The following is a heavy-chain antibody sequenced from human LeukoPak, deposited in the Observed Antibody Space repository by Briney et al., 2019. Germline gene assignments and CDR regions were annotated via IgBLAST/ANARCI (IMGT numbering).Heavy chain of an antibody. V-gene: IGHV3-21*01. CDR3: ARDLERGYCSGGSCARDAFDI. Sequence: PGGSLRLSCAASGFTFSNYNMNWVRQAPGKGLEWVSSISSSSSYIYYADSVKGRFTISRDNAKNSLYLQMHSLRAEDTAVYYCARDLERGYCSGGSCARDAFDIWGQGTMVTVSS. CDR1: GFTFSNYN. J-gene: IGHJ3*02. D-gene: IGHD2-15*01. CDR2: ISSSSSYI.